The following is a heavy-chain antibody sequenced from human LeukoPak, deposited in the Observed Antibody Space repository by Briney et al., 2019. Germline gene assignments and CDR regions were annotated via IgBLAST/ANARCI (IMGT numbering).Heavy chain of an antibody. CDR3: ARAYSSSWDAFDY. J-gene: IGHJ4*02. Sequence: SETLSLTCTVSGGSSSSYYWSWIRQRPGKGLEWIGYMYSSGSTNYNPSLKSRVTISVDTSKSQFSLKLSSVTAADTAMYYCARAYSSSWDAFDYWGQGTLVTVSS. CDR1: GGSSSSYY. D-gene: IGHD6-13*01. V-gene: IGHV4-59*01. CDR2: MYSSGST.